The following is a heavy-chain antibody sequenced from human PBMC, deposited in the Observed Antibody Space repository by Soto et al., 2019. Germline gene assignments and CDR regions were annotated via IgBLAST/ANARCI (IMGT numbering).Heavy chain of an antibody. CDR2: SDPEDGET. J-gene: IGHJ4*02. Sequence: QVQVVQSGAEVKKPGASVKVSCKVSGYTLTELSMHWVRQAPGKGLEWMGGSDPEDGETIYAQKFQGRVTMTEDTSTATAYMELSSLRSEDTAVYYCATLPAGDRSGYNLFDYWGQGTLVTVSS. CDR3: ATLPAGDRSGYNLFDY. V-gene: IGHV1-24*01. D-gene: IGHD3-22*01. CDR1: GYTLTELS.